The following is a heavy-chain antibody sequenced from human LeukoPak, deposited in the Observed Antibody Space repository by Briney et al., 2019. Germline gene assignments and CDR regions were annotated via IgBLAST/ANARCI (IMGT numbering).Heavy chain of an antibody. J-gene: IGHJ4*02. Sequence: SQTLSLTCTVSGGSISSGSYYWSWIRQPAGKGLEWIGRIYTSGSTNYNPSLKSRVTISVDTSKNQFSLKLSSVTAADTAVYYCARGRAVAGFAIFHYASSKFDYWGQGTLVTVSS. D-gene: IGHD6-19*01. CDR1: GGSISSGSYY. CDR2: IYTSGST. CDR3: ARGRAVAGFAIFHYASSKFDY. V-gene: IGHV4-61*02.